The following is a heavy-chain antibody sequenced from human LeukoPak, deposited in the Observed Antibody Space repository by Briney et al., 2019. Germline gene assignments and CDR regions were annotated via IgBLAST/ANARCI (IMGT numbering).Heavy chain of an antibody. D-gene: IGHD5-18*01. Sequence: EASVKVSCKASGYTFTGYYMHWVRQAPGQGLEWMGWINPNSGGTNYAQKFQGRVTMTRDTSISTAYMELSRLRSDDTAVYYCARGGDTAMGRYYYYGMDVWGQGTTVTVSS. V-gene: IGHV1-2*02. CDR2: INPNSGGT. CDR3: ARGGDTAMGRYYYYGMDV. J-gene: IGHJ6*02. CDR1: GYTFTGYY.